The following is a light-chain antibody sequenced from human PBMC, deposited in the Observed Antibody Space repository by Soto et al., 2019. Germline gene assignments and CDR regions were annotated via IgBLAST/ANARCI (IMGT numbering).Light chain of an antibody. Sequence: NFMLTQPHSVSDSPGKTVTISCTRSSGSIASNYVQWYQQRPGSAPTTVIYEDNQRRSGVPDRFSGSIDSSSNSASLTISGLKTEDEADYYCQSYDSSNVVFGGGTKVTVL. J-gene: IGLJ2*01. V-gene: IGLV6-57*04. CDR2: EDN. CDR3: QSYDSSNVV. CDR1: SGSIASNY.